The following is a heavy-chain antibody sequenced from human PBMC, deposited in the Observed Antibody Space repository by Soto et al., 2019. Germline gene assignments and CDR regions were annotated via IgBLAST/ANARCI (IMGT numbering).Heavy chain of an antibody. D-gene: IGHD6-6*01. Sequence: QVQLLQSGAEVKKPGSSVNVSCKTSGDIFSNYAITWVRQAPGQGLEWMGGIIPLFRTVNYAQTFQGRLTITADESTSTAYTELRSLRSEDTAVYYCVPLQPSTIVGRPGVDVWGQGTTVTVSS. CDR3: VPLQPSTIVGRPGVDV. CDR1: GDIFSNYA. J-gene: IGHJ6*02. V-gene: IGHV1-69*01. CDR2: IIPLFRTV.